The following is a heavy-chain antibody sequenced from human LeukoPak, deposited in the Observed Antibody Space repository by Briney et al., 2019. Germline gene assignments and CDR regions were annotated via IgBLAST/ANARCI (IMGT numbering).Heavy chain of an antibody. V-gene: IGHV3-48*03. CDR1: GFTLSSYE. J-gene: IGHJ3*02. CDR2: ISTSGSTI. CDR3: AREYSSSWYEYAFDI. Sequence: GGSLRLSCAASGFTLSSYEMNWVRQAPGKGLEWVSYISTSGSTIYYADSVKGRFTISRDNAKNSLYLQMNSLRAEDTAVYYCAREYSSSWYEYAFDIWGQGTMVTVSS. D-gene: IGHD6-13*01.